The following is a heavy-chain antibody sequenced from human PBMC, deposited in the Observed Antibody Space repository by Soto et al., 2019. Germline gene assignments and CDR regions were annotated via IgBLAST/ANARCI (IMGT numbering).Heavy chain of an antibody. J-gene: IGHJ6*02. CDR2: IYYSGGT. V-gene: IGHV4-30-4*01. CDR3: ARGDSTSSTYYYGMDV. CDR1: GGSISSGDYY. Sequence: SETLSLTCTVSGGSISSGDYYWSWIRQPPGKGLEWIGYIYYSGGTYYNPSLKSRVTISVDTSKNQFSLKLSSVTAADTAVYYCARGDSTSSTYYYGMDVWGQGTTVTVSS. D-gene: IGHD6-6*01.